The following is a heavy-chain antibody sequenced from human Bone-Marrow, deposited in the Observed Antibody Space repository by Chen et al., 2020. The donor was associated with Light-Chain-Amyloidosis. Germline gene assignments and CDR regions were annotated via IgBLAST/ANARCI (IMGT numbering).Heavy chain of an antibody. V-gene: IGHV4-39*01. CDR1: GGSISSSSYY. CDR2: IYYSGST. Sequence: QLQLQESGPGLVKPSETLSLTCTVSGGSISSSSYYWGWIRHPPGKGLEWIGSIYYSGSTYYNPSLKSRVTIPVDTSKNQFSLKLSSVTAADTAVYYCASNGDSTGYCGQGTLVTVSS. CDR3: ASNGDSTGY. J-gene: IGHJ4*02. D-gene: IGHD4-17*01.